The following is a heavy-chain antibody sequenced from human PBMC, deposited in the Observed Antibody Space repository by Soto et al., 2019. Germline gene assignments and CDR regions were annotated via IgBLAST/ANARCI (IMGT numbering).Heavy chain of an antibody. CDR1: GGTFSSYT. V-gene: IGHV1-69*02. CDR2: IIPILGIA. CDR3: ARGLHYDSISLDDY. Sequence: QVQLVQSGAEVKKPGSSVKVSCKASGGTFSSYTISWVRQAPGQGLEWMGRIIPILGIANYAQKFQGRGTITADKSASTAYMELSRLRSEDTAVYYCARGLHYDSISLDDYWGQGTLVTVSS. D-gene: IGHD3-22*01. J-gene: IGHJ4*02.